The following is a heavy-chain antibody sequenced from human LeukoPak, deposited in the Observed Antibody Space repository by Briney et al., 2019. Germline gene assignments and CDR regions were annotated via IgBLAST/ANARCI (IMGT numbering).Heavy chain of an antibody. D-gene: IGHD6-13*01. CDR1: GYTFTSYG. CDR2: ISAYNGNT. Sequence: ASVKVSCKASGYTFTSYGISWVRQAPGQGLEWMGWISAYNGNTNYAQKLQGRVTMTTDTSTSTVYMELSSLRSEDTAVYYCARSDRSSWYHDYWGQGTLVTVSS. J-gene: IGHJ4*02. CDR3: ARSDRSSWYHDY. V-gene: IGHV1-18*01.